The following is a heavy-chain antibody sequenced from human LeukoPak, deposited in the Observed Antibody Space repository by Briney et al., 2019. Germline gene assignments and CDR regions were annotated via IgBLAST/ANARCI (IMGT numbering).Heavy chain of an antibody. CDR1: GGSINRNSFS. CDR3: ARDRNYGDYGSYYFDL. Sequence: SQTLSLTCAVSGGSINRNSFSWNWIRQPPGKGREWIGDIYHSGSTYYNPSLESRVTISIDRSKNQFSLKLRSVTAADTAVYYCARDRNYGDYGSYYFDLWGQGILVTVSS. CDR2: IYHSGST. D-gene: IGHD4-17*01. V-gene: IGHV4-30-2*01. J-gene: IGHJ4*02.